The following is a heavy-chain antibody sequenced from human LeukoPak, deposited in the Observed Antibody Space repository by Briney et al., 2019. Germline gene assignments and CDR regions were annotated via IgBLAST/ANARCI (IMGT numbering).Heavy chain of an antibody. CDR1: GYTFTSYY. V-gene: IGHV1-46*01. CDR3: AREYYYDSSGYYPDDAFDI. Sequence: GASVKVSCKASGYTFTSYYMHWVRQAPGQGLEWMGIINPSDGSTSYAQKFQGRVTMTRDTSTSTVYMELSSLRSEDTAVYYCAREYYYDSSGYYPDDAFDIWGQGTMVTVSS. CDR2: INPSDGST. D-gene: IGHD3-22*01. J-gene: IGHJ3*02.